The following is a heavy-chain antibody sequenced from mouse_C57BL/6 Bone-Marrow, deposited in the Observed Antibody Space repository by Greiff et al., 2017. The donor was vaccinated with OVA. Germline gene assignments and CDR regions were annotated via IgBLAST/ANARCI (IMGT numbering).Heavy chain of an antibody. CDR2: ISYSGST. V-gene: IGHV3-1*01. J-gene: IGHJ1*03. Sequence: VQLQQSGPGMVKPSQSLSLTCTVTGYSITSGYDWHWIRHFPGNKLEWMGYISYSGSTNYNPSLKSRISITHDTSKNHFFLKLNSVTTEDTATYYCASRGRGYFDVWGTGTTVTVSS. CDR1: GYSITSGYD. D-gene: IGHD3-3*01. CDR3: ASRGRGYFDV.